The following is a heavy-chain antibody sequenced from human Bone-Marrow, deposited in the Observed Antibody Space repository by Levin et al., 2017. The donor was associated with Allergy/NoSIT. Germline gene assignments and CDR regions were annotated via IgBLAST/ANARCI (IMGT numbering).Heavy chain of an antibody. CDR1: GFTFGNYG. CDR3: AKEIRRSAYFYGLDV. J-gene: IGHJ6*02. Sequence: QTGGSLRLSCAVSGFTFGNYGMTWVRQAPGKGLEWVSMISVSGSDTYYADSVKGRFTISRDTSKNTLYLQMNSLRAEDSAIYLCAKEIRRSAYFYGLDVWGRGTTVTVSS. V-gene: IGHV3-23*01. D-gene: IGHD6-6*01. CDR2: ISVSGSDT.